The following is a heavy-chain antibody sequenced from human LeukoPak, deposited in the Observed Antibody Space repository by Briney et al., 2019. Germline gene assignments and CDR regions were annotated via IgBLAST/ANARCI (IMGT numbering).Heavy chain of an antibody. D-gene: IGHD6-13*01. Sequence: ASVKVSFKASGYTFTSYGISWVRQAPGQGLEWMGWISAYNGNTNYAQKLQGRVTMTTDTSTSTAYMELRGLRSDDTAVYYCASMQEYSSSWYYFDYWGQGTLVTVSS. CDR2: ISAYNGNT. V-gene: IGHV1-18*01. J-gene: IGHJ4*02. CDR1: GYTFTSYG. CDR3: ASMQEYSSSWYYFDY.